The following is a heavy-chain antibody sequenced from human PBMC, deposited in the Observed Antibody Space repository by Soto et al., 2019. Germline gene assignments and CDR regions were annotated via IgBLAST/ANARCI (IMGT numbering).Heavy chain of an antibody. V-gene: IGHV4-39*07. J-gene: IGHJ4*02. Sequence: PSGTLSLTCTVSGGSISSSSYYWAGIRQPPGKGLEWIGSIYYSGTTYYNPSLKSRVTISVDTSKNQISLKLSSVTAADTAMYYCARAIDFDYWGQGTLVTVSS. CDR2: IYYSGTT. CDR3: ARAIDFDY. CDR1: GGSISSSSYY.